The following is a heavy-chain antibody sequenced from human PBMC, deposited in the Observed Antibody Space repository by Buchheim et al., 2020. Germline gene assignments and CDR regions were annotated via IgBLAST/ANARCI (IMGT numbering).Heavy chain of an antibody. CDR2: MNPNSGNT. J-gene: IGHJ6*04. CDR3: ARGGYCSGGSCYFFNYYYGMDV. Sequence: QVQLVQSGAEVKKPGASVKVSCKASGYTFTSYDINWVRQATGQGLEWMGWMNPNSGNTGYAQKFQGRVTMTRNPSISTAYLELSSLRSEDTAVYYCARGGYCSGGSCYFFNYYYGMDVWGKGTT. D-gene: IGHD2-15*01. CDR1: GYTFTSYD. V-gene: IGHV1-8*01.